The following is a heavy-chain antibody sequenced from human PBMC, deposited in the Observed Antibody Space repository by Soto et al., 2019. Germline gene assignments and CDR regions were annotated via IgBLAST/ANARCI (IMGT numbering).Heavy chain of an antibody. CDR3: ARRQDYYDSSGYYNDAFDI. J-gene: IGHJ3*02. CDR1: GGSLSSSSYY. D-gene: IGHD3-22*01. CDR2: IYHSGST. Sequence: PSETLSLTCTVSGGSLSSSSYYWGWIRQPPGKGLEWIGSIYHSGSTYYNPSLKRRVTISVDPSKSQFSLTLSSVPAAATAVYYCARRQDYYDSSGYYNDAFDIWGQGTMVTVSS. V-gene: IGHV4-39*01.